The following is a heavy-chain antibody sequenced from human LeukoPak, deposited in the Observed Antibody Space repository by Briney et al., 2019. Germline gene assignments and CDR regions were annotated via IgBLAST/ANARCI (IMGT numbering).Heavy chain of an antibody. V-gene: IGHV3-21*01. Sequence: PGGSLRLSWAASGFTFSSYSMNWVRQAPGKGLEWVSSISSSSSYIYYADSVKGRFTISRDNAKNSLYLQMNSLRAEDTAVYYCARDTQYYYDSSGYYYGPHDYWGQGTLVTVSS. CDR1: GFTFSSYS. CDR2: ISSSSSYI. CDR3: ARDTQYYYDSSGYYYGPHDY. J-gene: IGHJ4*02. D-gene: IGHD3-22*01.